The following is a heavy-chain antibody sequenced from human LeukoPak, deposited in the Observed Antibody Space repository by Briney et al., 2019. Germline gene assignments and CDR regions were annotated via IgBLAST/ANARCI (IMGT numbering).Heavy chain of an antibody. CDR1: GFTFSKSA. J-gene: IGHJ5*02. CDR3: AKGTIPTPECWFDL. Sequence: GGSLRLSCAASGFTFSKSAMTWIRQAPGKGLEWVAGLTGSGVVTYHSDAVKGRFIISRDNSKDTLYLQMNSLREDDTAIYFCAKGTIPTPECWFDLWGQGNLVSVSS. V-gene: IGHV3-23*01. D-gene: IGHD2-15*01. CDR2: LTGSGVVT.